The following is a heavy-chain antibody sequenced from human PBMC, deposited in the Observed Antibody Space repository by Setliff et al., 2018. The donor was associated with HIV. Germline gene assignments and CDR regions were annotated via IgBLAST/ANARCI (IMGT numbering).Heavy chain of an antibody. V-gene: IGHV4-4*08. CDR2: IYTSGST. D-gene: IGHD4-4*01. CDR3: ARELDSNYYYYMDV. Sequence: TSATLSLTCTVSGGSISSYYWSWIRQPPGKGLEWIGYIYTSGSTNYNPSLKSRVTISVDTSKNQFSLKLSSVTAADTAVYYCARELDSNYYYYMDVWGKGTTVTVSS. CDR1: GGSISSYY. J-gene: IGHJ6*03.